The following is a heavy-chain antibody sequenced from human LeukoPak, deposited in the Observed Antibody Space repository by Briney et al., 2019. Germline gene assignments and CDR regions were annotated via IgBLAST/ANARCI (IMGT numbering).Heavy chain of an antibody. J-gene: IGHJ4*02. CDR3: ARGVPVTGFDY. D-gene: IGHD6-19*01. CDR2: TYYRSKWYT. Sequence: SQALSLTCAIAGDIVSNDTTAWNWIRQSPARGLEWLGRTYYRSKWYTDYALSVKSRIIITPDTAKNHVSLQLDSVTPEDTAVYYCARGVPVTGFDYWGQGALVAVSS. V-gene: IGHV6-1*01. CDR1: GDIVSNDTTA.